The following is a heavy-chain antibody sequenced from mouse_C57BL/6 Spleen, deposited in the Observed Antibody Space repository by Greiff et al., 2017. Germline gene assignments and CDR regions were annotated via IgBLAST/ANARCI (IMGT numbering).Heavy chain of an antibody. CDR2: IDPSDSYT. D-gene: IGHD2-4*01. V-gene: IGHV1-50*01. CDR3: ARGGLRRDYYAMDD. Sequence: QVQLQQPGAELVKPGASVKLSCKASGYTFTSYWMQWVTQRPGQGLEWIGEIDPSDSYTNYTQKFKGKATLTVDTSSSTAYMQLSNLTSEDSAVYYCARGGLRRDYYAMDDWGQGTSVTVSS. CDR1: GYTFTSYW. J-gene: IGHJ4*01.